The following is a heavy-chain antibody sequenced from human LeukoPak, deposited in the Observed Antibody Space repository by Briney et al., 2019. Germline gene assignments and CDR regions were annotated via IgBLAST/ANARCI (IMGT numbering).Heavy chain of an antibody. CDR3: ARVDGVMIGENWFDP. J-gene: IGHJ5*02. D-gene: IGHD3-16*01. CDR1: GGSISSYY. V-gene: IGHV4-59*01. CDR2: IYYSGST. Sequence: SETLSLTCTVSGGSISSYYWSWIRQPPGKGLEWIGYIYYSGSTNYNPSLKSRVTISVDTSKNQFSLKLSSVTAADTAVYYCARVDGVMIGENWFDPWGQGTLVTVSS.